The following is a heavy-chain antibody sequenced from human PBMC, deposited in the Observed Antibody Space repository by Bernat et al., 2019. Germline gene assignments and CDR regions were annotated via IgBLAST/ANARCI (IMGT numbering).Heavy chain of an antibody. CDR2: ISGDGGST. J-gene: IGHJ1*01. V-gene: IGHV3-43*02. Sequence: EVQLVESGGGVVQPGGSLRLSCAASGFTFDDYAMHWVRQAPGKGLGWVSLISGDGGSTYYADSVKGRFTISRDNSKNSLYLQMNSLRTEDTALYYCATTTTVTSAEYFQHWGQGTLVTVSS. CDR3: ATTTTVTSAEYFQH. D-gene: IGHD4-17*01. CDR1: GFTFDDYA.